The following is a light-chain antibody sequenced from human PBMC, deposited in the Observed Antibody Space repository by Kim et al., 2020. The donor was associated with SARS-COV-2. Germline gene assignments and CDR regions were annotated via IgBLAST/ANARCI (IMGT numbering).Light chain of an antibody. V-gene: IGLV3-1*01. J-gene: IGLJ3*02. Sequence: SYELTQPPSVSVSPGQTASITCSGDKLGDKYACWYQQKPGQSPVLVIYQDSKRPSGIPERFSGSNSGNTATLTISGTQAMDEADYYCQAGGEFGGGTQLTVL. CDR2: QDS. CDR3: QAGGE. CDR1: KLGDKY.